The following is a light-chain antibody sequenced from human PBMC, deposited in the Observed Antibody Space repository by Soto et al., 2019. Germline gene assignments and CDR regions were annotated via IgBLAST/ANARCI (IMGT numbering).Light chain of an antibody. V-gene: IGKV3-20*01. CDR3: QQYDGSPPIT. Sequence: EIVLTQSPGTLSLSPGERATLSCRASQNVYSRCLAWYQQKPGQAPRLLIHGASSRATGIPDRFSGSGSGTHFTLTISRLEPEDFAVYYCQQYDGSPPITFGQGTRLEIK. CDR2: GAS. J-gene: IGKJ5*01. CDR1: QNVYSRC.